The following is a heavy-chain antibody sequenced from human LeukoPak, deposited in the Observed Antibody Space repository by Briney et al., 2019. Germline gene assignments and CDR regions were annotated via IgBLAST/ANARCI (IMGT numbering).Heavy chain of an antibody. CDR1: GFTFSSYA. Sequence: GGSLRLSCAASGFTFSSYAMSWVRQAPGKGLEWVSAISGSGSSTYYADSVKGRFTISRDNSKNTLYPQMNSLRAEDTAVYYCAKDPQTTVTTAFDYWGQGTLVTVSS. J-gene: IGHJ4*02. V-gene: IGHV3-23*01. CDR3: AKDPQTTVTTAFDY. D-gene: IGHD4-17*01. CDR2: ISGSGSST.